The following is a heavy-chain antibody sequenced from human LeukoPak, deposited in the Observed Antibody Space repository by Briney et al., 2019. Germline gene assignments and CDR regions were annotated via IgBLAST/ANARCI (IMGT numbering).Heavy chain of an antibody. Sequence: SETLSLTCTVSGGSISSYYWSWIRQPPGKGLEWIGYIYYSGSTNYNPSLKSRVTISVDTSKNQFSLKLSSVTAADTAVYYCPRDARRYAFDIWGQGTMVTVSS. J-gene: IGHJ3*02. CDR3: PRDARRYAFDI. D-gene: IGHD6-6*01. CDR1: GGSISSYY. V-gene: IGHV4-59*01. CDR2: IYYSGST.